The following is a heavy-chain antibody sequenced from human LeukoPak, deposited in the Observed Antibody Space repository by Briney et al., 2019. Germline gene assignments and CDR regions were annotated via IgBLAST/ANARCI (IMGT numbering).Heavy chain of an antibody. D-gene: IGHD2-15*01. J-gene: IGHJ3*02. CDR1: GFTFSSYS. CDR2: ISSSSSTI. V-gene: IGHV3-48*02. CDR3: ARMDIVVVVPAPGAFDI. Sequence: GGSLRLSCAASGFTFSSYSMNWVRQAPGEGLEWVSYISSSSSTIYYADSVKGRFTISRDNAKNSLYLQMNSLRDEDTGVYYCARMDIVVVVPAPGAFDIWGQGTMVTVSS.